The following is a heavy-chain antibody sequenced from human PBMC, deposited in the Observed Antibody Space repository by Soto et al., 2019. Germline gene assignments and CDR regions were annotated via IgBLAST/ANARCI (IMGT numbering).Heavy chain of an antibody. D-gene: IGHD3-10*01. J-gene: IGHJ2*01. CDR1: GGSISSGDYY. CDR2: IYYSGST. Sequence: SETLSLTCTVSGGSISSGDYYWSWIRQPPGKGLEWIGYIYYSGSTYYNPSLKSRVTISVDTSKNQFSLKLSSVTAADTAVYYCSIYQRYIVHRIPHAYPTRGSPDL. V-gene: IGHV4-30-4*01. CDR3: SIYQRYIVHRIPHAYPTRGSPDL.